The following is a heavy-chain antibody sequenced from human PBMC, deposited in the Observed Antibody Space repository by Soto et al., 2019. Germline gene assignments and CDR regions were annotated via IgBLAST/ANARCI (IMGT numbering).Heavy chain of an antibody. CDR3: AIFIEIQPKATFP. V-gene: IGHV3-30*03. D-gene: IGHD5-18*01. Sequence: VQLVESGGGVVQPGRSLRLSCAASGFTINSYGMHWVRQIPGKGLEWVAVISYDGTNKDYVDSVKVRFTISRDISMNTVYLQMNSLRPEDTAVYYCAIFIEIQPKATFPCGQGTLFT. CDR2: ISYDGTNK. J-gene: IGHJ5*02. CDR1: GFTINSYG.